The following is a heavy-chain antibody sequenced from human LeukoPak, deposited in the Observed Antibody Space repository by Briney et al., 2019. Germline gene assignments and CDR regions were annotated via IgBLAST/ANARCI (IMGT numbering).Heavy chain of an antibody. CDR3: ARQVGNPPYYFDY. Sequence: GSLRLSCAASGFTFSTYGVHWVRQAPGKGLEWIGYIYYSGSTNYNPSLKSRVTISVDTSKNQFSLKLSSVTAADTAVYYCARQVGNPPYYFDYWGQGTLVTVSS. V-gene: IGHV4-59*01. CDR2: IYYSGST. D-gene: IGHD1-14*01. J-gene: IGHJ4*02. CDR1: GFTFSTYG.